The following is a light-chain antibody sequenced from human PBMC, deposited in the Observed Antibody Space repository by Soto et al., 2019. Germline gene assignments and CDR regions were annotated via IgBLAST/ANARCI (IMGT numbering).Light chain of an antibody. J-gene: IGLJ1*01. Sequence: QSALTQPASVSGSPGQSITISCTETSSDVGGSNYVSWYQQHPNKAPKVMIYDVSNRPSGVSNRFSGSKSGNTASLTIYGLQAEDEADYYCSSFTSSSTYVFGTGTKLTVL. V-gene: IGLV2-14*03. CDR2: DVS. CDR3: SSFTSSSTYV. CDR1: SSDVGGSNY.